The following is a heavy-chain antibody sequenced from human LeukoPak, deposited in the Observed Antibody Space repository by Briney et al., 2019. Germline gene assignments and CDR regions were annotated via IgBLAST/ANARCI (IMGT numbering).Heavy chain of an antibody. D-gene: IGHD5-12*01. CDR1: GFTFSDYY. Sequence: GGSLRLSCAASGFTFSDYYMSWIRQAPGKGLEWVSSISSNISTTYYADSVKGRFTISRDNAKNSLYLQMNSLRVEDTAVYYCARDRSGYARYYGMDVWGQGTTVTVS. CDR3: ARDRSGYARYYGMDV. CDR2: ISSNISTT. J-gene: IGHJ6*02. V-gene: IGHV3-11*01.